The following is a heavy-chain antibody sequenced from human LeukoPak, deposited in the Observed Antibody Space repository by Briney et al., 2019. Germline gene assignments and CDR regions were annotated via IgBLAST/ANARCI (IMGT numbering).Heavy chain of an antibody. Sequence: GSLRLSCAASGFTFSSYAMSWVRQAPGKGLEWVSAISGSGGSTYYADSVKGRFTISRDNSKNTLYLQMNSLRAEDTAVYYCAKDLSVLLWFGELSPFDYWGQGTLVTVSS. CDR2: ISGSGGST. CDR3: AKDLSVLLWFGELSPFDY. D-gene: IGHD3-10*01. CDR1: GFTFSSYA. V-gene: IGHV3-23*01. J-gene: IGHJ4*02.